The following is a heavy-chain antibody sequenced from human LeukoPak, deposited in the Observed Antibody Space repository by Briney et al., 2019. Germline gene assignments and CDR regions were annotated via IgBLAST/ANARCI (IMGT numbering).Heavy chain of an antibody. J-gene: IGHJ5*02. CDR3: ARVPPYCSSTSCWFDP. V-gene: IGHV1-69*05. CDR1: GGTFSSYA. Sequence: GSSVKVSCKASGGTFSSYAISWVRQAPGQGLVWMGGIIPIFGTANYAQKFQGRVTITTDESTSTAYMELSSLRSEDTAVYCCARVPPYCSSTSCWFDPWGQGTLVTVSS. D-gene: IGHD2-2*01. CDR2: IIPIFGTA.